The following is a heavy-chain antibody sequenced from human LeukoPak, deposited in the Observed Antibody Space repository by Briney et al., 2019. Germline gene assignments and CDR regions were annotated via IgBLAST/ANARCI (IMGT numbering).Heavy chain of an antibody. CDR1: GGTFSSYA. J-gene: IGHJ5*02. V-gene: IGHV1-69*05. Sequence: SVKVSCKASGGTFSSYAISWVRQAPGQGLEWMGGIIPIFGTANYAQKFQGRVTITTDESTSTAYMELSSLRSEDTAVYYCAREGSYGDYLGANRFDPWGQGTLVTVSS. CDR2: IIPIFGTA. D-gene: IGHD4-17*01. CDR3: AREGSYGDYLGANRFDP.